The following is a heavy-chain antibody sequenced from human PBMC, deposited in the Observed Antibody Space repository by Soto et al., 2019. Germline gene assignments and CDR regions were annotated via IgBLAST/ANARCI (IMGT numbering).Heavy chain of an antibody. CDR1: GFTFSSDW. CDR3: TRDRPGPQHYFDY. J-gene: IGHJ4*02. D-gene: IGHD6-6*01. Sequence: EVQLVESGGGLTQPGGSLRLSCAASGFTFSSDWLHWVRQPPGKGLEWVSRINTDGTGTSYADSVKGRFTISRDNAKNTLYLQMNSLRAEDTAIYYGTRDRPGPQHYFDYWGQGNMVTVSS. V-gene: IGHV3-74*01. CDR2: INTDGTGT.